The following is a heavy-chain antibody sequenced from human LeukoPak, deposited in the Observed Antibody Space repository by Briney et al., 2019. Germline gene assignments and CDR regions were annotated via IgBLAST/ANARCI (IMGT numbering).Heavy chain of an antibody. Sequence: SETLSLTCTVSGGSISSYYWNWIRQPPGRGLEWIGYIYYSGSTNYNPSLKSRVTISVDTSKNQFSLKLSSVTAADTAVYYCARGGRTIFGVVHLDYWGRGTLVTVSS. CDR2: IYYSGST. V-gene: IGHV4-59*01. J-gene: IGHJ4*02. CDR3: ARGGRTIFGVVHLDY. CDR1: GGSISSYY. D-gene: IGHD3-3*01.